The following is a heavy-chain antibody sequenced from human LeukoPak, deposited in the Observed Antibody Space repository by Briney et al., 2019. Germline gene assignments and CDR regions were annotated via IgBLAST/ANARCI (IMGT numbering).Heavy chain of an antibody. CDR1: GYTFTSYD. CDR2: MNPNSGNT. Sequence: GASVKVSCQASGYTFTSYDINWVRQATGQGLEWMGGMNPNSGNTGYAQKFPGRVTITRNTSISTAYMELGSLRSEDTAVYYCARGYGYYDFWSGYSSPFDYWGQGTLVTVSS. CDR3: ARGYGYYDFWSGYSSPFDY. D-gene: IGHD3-3*01. V-gene: IGHV1-8*03. J-gene: IGHJ4*02.